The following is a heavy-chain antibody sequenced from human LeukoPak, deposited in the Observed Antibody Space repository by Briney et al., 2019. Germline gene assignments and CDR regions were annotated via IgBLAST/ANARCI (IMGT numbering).Heavy chain of an antibody. Sequence: PSETLSLTCTVSGGSISSGSYYWSWIRQPAGKGLEWIGRIYTSGSTNYNPSLKSRVTISVDTSKNQFSLKLSSVTAADTAVYYCARGPASGSYYFDYWGQGTLVTVSS. CDR1: GGSISSGSYY. J-gene: IGHJ4*02. D-gene: IGHD1-26*01. V-gene: IGHV4-61*02. CDR2: IYTSGST. CDR3: ARGPASGSYYFDY.